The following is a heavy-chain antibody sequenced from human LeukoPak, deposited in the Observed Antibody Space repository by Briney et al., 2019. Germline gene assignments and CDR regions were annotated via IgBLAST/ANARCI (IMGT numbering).Heavy chain of an antibody. CDR3: ASRGEGNAFDT. Sequence: PSETLSLTCTVSGGSISSYYWSWIRQPPGRGLEWIAYVYYSGSTNYNPSLKSRVTISVDTSKNQFSLKLSSVTAADTAVYYCASRGEGNAFDTWGQGTMVTVSS. CDR2: VYYSGST. V-gene: IGHV4-59*01. J-gene: IGHJ3*02. D-gene: IGHD3-10*01. CDR1: GGSISSYY.